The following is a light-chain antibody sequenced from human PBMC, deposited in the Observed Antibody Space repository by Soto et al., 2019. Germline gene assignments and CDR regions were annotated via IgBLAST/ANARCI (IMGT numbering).Light chain of an antibody. CDR2: DAS. J-gene: IGKJ1*01. CDR1: QTVSSSN. V-gene: IGKV3-20*01. CDR3: QQYGSSPRT. Sequence: IVLTQSPGTLSLSPGERATLSCRASQTVSSSNLAWFQQKPGQAPRLLIYDASSRATGIPDRFSGSGSGTDFTLTISRLEPEDFAVYYCQQYGSSPRTFGQGTKVEIK.